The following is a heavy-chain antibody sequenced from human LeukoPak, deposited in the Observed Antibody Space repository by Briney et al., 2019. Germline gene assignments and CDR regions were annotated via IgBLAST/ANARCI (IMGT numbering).Heavy chain of an antibody. V-gene: IGHV3-21*05. J-gene: IGHJ4*02. CDR3: ARDTFQPGLIDS. CDR2: INDDSTDI. D-gene: IGHD2-2*01. Sequence: PGGSLRLSCAASGFPFSLYAMNWVRQAPGKGLEWVSYINDDSTDIHYADSVKGRFSISRDSARNTLYPQLSSLRAEDTAVYYCARDTFQPGLIDSWGQGTLVTVSS. CDR1: GFPFSLYA.